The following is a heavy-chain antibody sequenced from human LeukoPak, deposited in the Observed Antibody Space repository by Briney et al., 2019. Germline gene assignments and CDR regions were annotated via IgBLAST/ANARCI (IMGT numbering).Heavy chain of an antibody. J-gene: IGHJ2*01. Sequence: PGGSLRLSCAASGFTFSSYGMHWVRQAPGKGLEGVAFIRYDGSNKYYADSVKGRFTISRDNSKNTLYLQMNSLRAEDTAVYYCAKDAMTTVTTGLYWYFDLWGRGTLVTVSS. CDR2: IRYDGSNK. D-gene: IGHD4-17*01. CDR1: GFTFSSYG. V-gene: IGHV3-30*02. CDR3: AKDAMTTVTTGLYWYFDL.